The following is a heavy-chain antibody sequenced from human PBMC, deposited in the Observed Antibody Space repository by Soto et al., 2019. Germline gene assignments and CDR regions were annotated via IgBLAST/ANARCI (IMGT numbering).Heavy chain of an antibody. CDR3: ARDAISMVQGTNNWFDP. J-gene: IGHJ5*02. CDR2: ISGNGIAT. D-gene: IGHD3-10*01. Sequence: GGSLRLSCEASGFIFSDHAMSWVRQAPGKGLEWVLAISGNGIATYYADSVKGRFTISRDNSKNTLYLQMNRLRADDTAVYYCARDAISMVQGTNNWFDPWGQGTLVTVSS. CDR1: GFIFSDHA. V-gene: IGHV3-23*01.